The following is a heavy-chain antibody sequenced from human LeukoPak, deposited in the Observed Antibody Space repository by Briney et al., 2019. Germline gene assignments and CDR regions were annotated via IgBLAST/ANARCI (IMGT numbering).Heavy chain of an antibody. CDR1: GFSLSNFQ. V-gene: IGHV3-30-3*01. Sequence: GGSLRLSCVASGFSLSNFQMYWVRQAPGKGLEWVSIISLDGSTEFYADSVKGRFTISRDTASNTMHLEMNNLRVEDTAVYYCMRDYMGWFDPWGQGSLVTVSS. CDR2: ISLDGSTE. J-gene: IGHJ5*02. CDR3: MRDYMGWFDP. D-gene: IGHD3-10*01.